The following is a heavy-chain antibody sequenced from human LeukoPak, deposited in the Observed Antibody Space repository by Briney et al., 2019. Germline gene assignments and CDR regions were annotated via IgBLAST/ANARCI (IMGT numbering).Heavy chain of an antibody. V-gene: IGHV1-69*01. CDR1: GGTFSRYA. CDR2: IIPIFSTA. CDR3: ARVGPEQQLSGYYYYMDV. D-gene: IGHD6-13*01. Sequence: SVKVSCKASGGTFSRYAISWVRQAPGQGLEWMGGIIPIFSTANYAQKFQGRVTITADESTSTLYMEVSSLKSEDTAVYYCARVGPEQQLSGYYYYMDVWGKGTTVTVSS. J-gene: IGHJ6*03.